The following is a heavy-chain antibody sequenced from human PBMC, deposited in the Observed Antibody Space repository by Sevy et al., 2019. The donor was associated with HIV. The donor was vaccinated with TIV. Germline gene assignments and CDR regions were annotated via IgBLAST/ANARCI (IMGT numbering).Heavy chain of an antibody. V-gene: IGHV1-2*06. J-gene: IGHJ6*02. D-gene: IGHD3-3*01. Sequence: ASVKVSCKASGYTFTGYYMHWVRQAPGQGLEWMGRINPNSGGTNYAQKFQGRVTMTRDTSISTAYMELSRLRSDETAVYYCAREFDFWSGYYAYGMDVWGQGTTVTVSS. CDR2: INPNSGGT. CDR1: GYTFTGYY. CDR3: AREFDFWSGYYAYGMDV.